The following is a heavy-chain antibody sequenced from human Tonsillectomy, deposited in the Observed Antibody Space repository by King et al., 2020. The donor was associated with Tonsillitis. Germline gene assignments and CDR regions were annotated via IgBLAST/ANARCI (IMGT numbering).Heavy chain of an antibody. CDR2: IDPSDSYT. V-gene: IGHV5-10-1*01. Sequence: QLVQSGAEVKKPEESLRLSCKGSGYNFDNDWINWVRQVPGKGREWMGRIDPSDSYTNYSPSFQGHVTISVDQSISPAYLQWSSLKASDTGMYYCARLGGCELASDYYGLDVWGRGTTVTVPS. CDR3: ARLGGCELASDYYGLDV. CDR1: GYNFDNDW. J-gene: IGHJ6*02. D-gene: IGHD5-12*01.